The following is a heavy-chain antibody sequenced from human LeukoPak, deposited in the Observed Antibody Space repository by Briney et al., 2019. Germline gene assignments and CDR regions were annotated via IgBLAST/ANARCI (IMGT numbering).Heavy chain of an antibody. Sequence: GGSLRLSCAASGFTVSSNYMSWVRQAPGKGLEWVSVIYSGGDTYYADSVKGRFTISRDNSKNTLYLQMNSLRAEDTAVYYCARVGGKWGYSYGVSSYYFDYWGQGTLVTVSS. V-gene: IGHV3-53*05. CDR2: IYSGGDT. CDR1: GFTVSSNY. CDR3: ARVGGKWGYSYGVSSYYFDY. D-gene: IGHD5-18*01. J-gene: IGHJ4*02.